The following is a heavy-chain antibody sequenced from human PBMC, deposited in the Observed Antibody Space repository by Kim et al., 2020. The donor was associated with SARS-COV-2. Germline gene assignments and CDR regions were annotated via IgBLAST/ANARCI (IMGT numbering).Heavy chain of an antibody. CDR1: GGSISSYY. CDR2: IYYSGST. J-gene: IGHJ4*02. D-gene: IGHD1-26*01. Sequence: SETLSLTCTVSGGSISSYYWSWIRQPPGKGLEWIGYIYYSGSTNYNPSLKSRVTISVDTSKNQFSLKLSSVTAADTAVYYCATSVGATSTRIDYWGQGTLVTVSS. CDR3: ATSVGATSTRIDY. V-gene: IGHV4-59*13.